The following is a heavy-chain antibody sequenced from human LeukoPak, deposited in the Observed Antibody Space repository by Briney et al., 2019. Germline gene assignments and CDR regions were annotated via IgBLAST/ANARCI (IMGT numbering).Heavy chain of an antibody. CDR3: ARDAPYSYYFDY. V-gene: IGHV3-21*01. CDR1: GFTFSSYS. Sequence: GGSLRLSCAASGFTFSSYSMNWVRQAPGKGLEWVSFISSSSSYIYYADSVKGRFTISRDNAKNSLYLQMNSLRAEDTAVYYCARDAPYSYYFDYWGQGTLVTVSS. J-gene: IGHJ4*02. CDR2: ISSSSSYI. D-gene: IGHD2-15*01.